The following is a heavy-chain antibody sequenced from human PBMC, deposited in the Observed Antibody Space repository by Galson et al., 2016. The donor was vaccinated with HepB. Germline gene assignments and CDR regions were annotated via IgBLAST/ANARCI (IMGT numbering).Heavy chain of an antibody. CDR1: GFTFSTYS. V-gene: IGHV3-21*01. Sequence: SLRLSCAASGFTFSTYSMNWVRQAPGKGLEWVSSTDSRSRYIYYADSVRGRFTISRDNAQNSLYLQMNSLRDEDTAVHYCARADHCYGDCPQGYYFDYWGQGILVTVSS. CDR3: ARADHCYGDCPQGYYFDY. CDR2: TDSRSRYI. J-gene: IGHJ4*02. D-gene: IGHD2-21*02.